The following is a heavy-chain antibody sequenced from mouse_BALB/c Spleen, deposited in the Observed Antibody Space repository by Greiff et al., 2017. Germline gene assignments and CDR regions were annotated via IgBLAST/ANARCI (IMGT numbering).Heavy chain of an antibody. V-gene: IGHV5-12-2*01. Sequence: EVKVVESGGGLVQPGGSLKLSCAASGFTFSSYTMSWVRQTPEKRLEWVAYISNGGGSTYYPDTVKGRFTISRDNAKNTLYLQMSSLKSEDTAMYYCARRPGNWYFDVWGAGTTVTVSS. J-gene: IGHJ1*01. CDR3: ARRPGNWYFDV. CDR1: GFTFSSYT. CDR2: ISNGGGST.